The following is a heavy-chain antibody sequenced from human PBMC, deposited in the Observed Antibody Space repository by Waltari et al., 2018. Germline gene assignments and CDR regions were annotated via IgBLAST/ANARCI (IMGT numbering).Heavy chain of an antibody. CDR3: ARGSAASYYYGMDV. Sequence: QVQLVESGGGVVQPGRSLRLSCAASGFTFSSYAMHWVRQAPGKGLEWVAVISYDGSNKYYADSVKGRFTISRDNSKNTLYLQMNSLRAEDTAVYYCARGSAASYYYGMDVWGQGTTVTVSS. CDR1: GFTFSSYA. V-gene: IGHV3-30-3*01. CDR2: ISYDGSNK. J-gene: IGHJ6*02. D-gene: IGHD6-25*01.